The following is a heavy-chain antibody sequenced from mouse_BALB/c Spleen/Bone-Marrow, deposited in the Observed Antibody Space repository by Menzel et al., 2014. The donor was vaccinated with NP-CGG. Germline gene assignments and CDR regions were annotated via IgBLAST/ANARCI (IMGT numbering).Heavy chain of an antibody. Sequence: QVQLQQSGSVLVRPGASVKLSCKASGYTFTSSWMHWAKQRPGQGLEWIGEIHPNSGNTNYNEKFKGNATLTVDTSSSTAYVDLSSLTSEDSAVYYCARWGFDYWGQGTTLTVSS. CDR2: IHPNSGNT. V-gene: IGHV1S130*01. CDR3: ARWGFDY. J-gene: IGHJ2*01. CDR1: GYTFTSSW.